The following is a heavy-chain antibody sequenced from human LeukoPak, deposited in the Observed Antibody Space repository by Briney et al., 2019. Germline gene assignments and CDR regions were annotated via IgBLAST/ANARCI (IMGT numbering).Heavy chain of an antibody. CDR3: ARSGEYVLLHY. CDR2: INHSGST. D-gene: IGHD1-26*01. J-gene: IGHJ4*02. V-gene: IGHV4-34*01. Sequence: SETLSLTCAVYGGSFSGYYWSWIRQPPGKGLEWIGEINHSGSTNYNPSLKSRVTISVDTSKNQFSLKLSSVTAADTAVYYCARSGEYVLLHYWGQGTLVTVSS. CDR1: GGSFSGYY.